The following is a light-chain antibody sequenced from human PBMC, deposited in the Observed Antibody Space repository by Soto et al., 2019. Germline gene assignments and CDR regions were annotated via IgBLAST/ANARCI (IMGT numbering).Light chain of an antibody. CDR2: EVI. Sequence: SALTQPASASGSPGKWITISCTVPASGVGGYDYVSWYQQHPGKAPKLIIYEVINRPSGVSIRFSASKSGNTASLTISGLQAEDEADYFCSSYTSGSTRYVFGTGTKVTVL. V-gene: IGLV2-14*01. CDR3: SSYTSGSTRYV. J-gene: IGLJ1*01. CDR1: ASGVGGYDY.